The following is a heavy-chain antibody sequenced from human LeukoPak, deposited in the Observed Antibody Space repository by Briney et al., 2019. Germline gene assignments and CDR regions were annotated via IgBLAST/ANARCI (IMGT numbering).Heavy chain of an antibody. Sequence: GGSLRLSCAASGFLFGSYSVIWVRQAPGKGLEWVSSISSTSSYIFYADSLKGRFTISRDNAKNTLYLQMNSMRAEDTAVYFCARFGGGSCSGSSCYDYYVDAWGKGTTVTASS. CDR2: ISSTSSYI. J-gene: IGHJ6*03. CDR1: GFLFGSYS. D-gene: IGHD2-15*01. CDR3: ARFGGGSCSGSSCYDYYVDA. V-gene: IGHV3-21*01.